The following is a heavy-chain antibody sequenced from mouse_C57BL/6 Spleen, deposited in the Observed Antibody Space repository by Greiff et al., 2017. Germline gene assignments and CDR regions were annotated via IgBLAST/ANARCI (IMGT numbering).Heavy chain of an antibody. D-gene: IGHD1-1*01. CDR1: GFTFSSYA. J-gene: IGHJ1*03. CDR2: ISDGGSYT. V-gene: IGHV5-4*01. Sequence: VQGVESGGGLVKPGGSLKLSCAASGFTFSSYAMSWVRQTPEKRLEWVATISDGGSYTYYPDNVKGRFTISRDNAKNNLYLQMSHLKSEDTAMYYCARDFITTVVAHWYFDVWGTGTTVTVSS. CDR3: ARDFITTVVAHWYFDV.